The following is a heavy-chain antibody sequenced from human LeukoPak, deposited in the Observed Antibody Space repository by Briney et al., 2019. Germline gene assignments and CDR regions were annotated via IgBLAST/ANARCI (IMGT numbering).Heavy chain of an antibody. Sequence: PGRSLRLSCAASGFIFSSYFMHWVRQAPGKGXXXXAVISYDGNNKYYADSVKGRFTISRDNSKNTLYLQMNSLRAEDTAVYYCAREWDLTGYYFDYWGQGTLVTVSS. J-gene: IGHJ4*02. D-gene: IGHD3-9*01. CDR1: GFIFSSYF. CDR2: ISYDGNNK. V-gene: IGHV3-30*01. CDR3: AREWDLTGYYFDY.